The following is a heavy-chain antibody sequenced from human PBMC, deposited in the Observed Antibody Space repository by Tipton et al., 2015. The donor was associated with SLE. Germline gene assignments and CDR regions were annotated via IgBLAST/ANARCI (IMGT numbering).Heavy chain of an antibody. Sequence: TLSLTCTFPGGSMNHYHWSWIRQPPGKGLEWIGQIPDSGSSNYNPSLQSRVTISLDRSRNQFSLKLTSVTSKDTAVYYCARYVMGAGGRGDWDQGTLVTVSS. CDR1: GGSMNHYH. J-gene: IGHJ4*02. V-gene: IGHV4-59*01. D-gene: IGHD2-15*01. CDR2: IPDSGSS. CDR3: ARYVMGAGGRGD.